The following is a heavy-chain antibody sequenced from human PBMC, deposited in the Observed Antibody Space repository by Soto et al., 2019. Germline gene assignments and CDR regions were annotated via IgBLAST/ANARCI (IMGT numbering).Heavy chain of an antibody. CDR1: GFTFSNYA. D-gene: IGHD3-10*01. CDR3: AKDPRATMVRGVIIPPGY. Sequence: PGGSLRLSCAASGFTFSNYAMSWVRQAPGKGLEWVSAISGSGDSTYYADSVKGRFTISRDNSKNTLYLQMNGLSAEDTAIYYCAKDPRATMVRGVIIPPGYWGQGTLVTVSS. V-gene: IGHV3-23*01. J-gene: IGHJ4*02. CDR2: ISGSGDST.